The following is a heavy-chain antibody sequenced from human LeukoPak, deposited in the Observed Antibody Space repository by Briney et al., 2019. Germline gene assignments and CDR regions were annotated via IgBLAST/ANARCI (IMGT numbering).Heavy chain of an antibody. CDR1: GDSISRSHSY. Sequence: SETLSLTCTVSGDSISRSHSYWGWIRQPPGKGLEWIGSMYCSGSTYYNPSLKSRVTISVDTSKNQFSLKLSSVTAADTAVYYCARSMSSVAVAPVHFDYWGQGTLVTVSS. CDR3: ARSMSSVAVAPVHFDY. D-gene: IGHD6-19*01. CDR2: MYCSGST. V-gene: IGHV4-39*07. J-gene: IGHJ4*02.